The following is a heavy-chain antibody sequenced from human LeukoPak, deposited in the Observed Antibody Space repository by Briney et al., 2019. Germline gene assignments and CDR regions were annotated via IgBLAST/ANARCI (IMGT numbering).Heavy chain of an antibody. V-gene: IGHV4-34*01. J-gene: IGHJ5*02. CDR3: ARRRMPRGAFDP. CDR2: INHSGST. Sequence: PSETLSLTCAVYGGSFSGYYWSWICKPPGKGLEWIGEINHSGSTNYNPSLKSRVTISVDTSKNQFSLKLSSVTAADTAVYYCARRRMPRGAFDPWGQGTLVTVSS. D-gene: IGHD1-14*01. CDR1: GGSFSGYY.